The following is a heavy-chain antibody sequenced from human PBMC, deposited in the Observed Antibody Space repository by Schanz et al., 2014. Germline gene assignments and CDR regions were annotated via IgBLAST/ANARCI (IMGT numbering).Heavy chain of an antibody. V-gene: IGHV3-30-3*01. Sequence: VQLVESGGGLVQPGGSLRLSCAASGFTLSNSDMHWVRQAPGKGLEWVALISNDGSIKYYADSVEGRFTISRDNAKNSMYLHMKSLRGEDTAVYYCARDNYYGSGSCAYWGQGTLVTVSS. J-gene: IGHJ4*02. CDR1: GFTLSNSD. CDR3: ARDNYYGSGSCAY. CDR2: ISNDGSIK. D-gene: IGHD3-10*01.